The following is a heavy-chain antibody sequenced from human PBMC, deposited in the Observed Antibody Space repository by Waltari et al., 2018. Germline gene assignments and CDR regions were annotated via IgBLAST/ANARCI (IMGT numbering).Heavy chain of an antibody. V-gene: IGHV4-34*01. CDR2: IKQSGST. Sequence: QVQLQQWGAGLLKPSETLSLTCAVYGGSFSGYYWSWIRPAPGKGLEWIGEIKQSGSTNYSPALKSRGNKSVDTSKNQFSLKLGSVTAADTAVYYCARGNGSGYYYYYYYYMDVWGKGTTVTVSS. CDR1: GGSFSGYY. J-gene: IGHJ6*03. D-gene: IGHD3-22*01. CDR3: ARGNGSGYYYYYYYYMDV.